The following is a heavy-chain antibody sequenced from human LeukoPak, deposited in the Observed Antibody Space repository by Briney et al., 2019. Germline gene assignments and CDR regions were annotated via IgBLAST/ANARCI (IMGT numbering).Heavy chain of an antibody. CDR2: INPNSGGT. V-gene: IGHV1-2*02. J-gene: IGHJ4*02. Sequence: ASVKVSCKASGYTFTGYYMHWVRQAPGQGLKWMGWINPNSGGTNYAQKFQGRVTMTRDTSISTAYSELSRLRSDDTAVYYCARYCSGGSCVDYWGQGTLVTVSS. D-gene: IGHD2-15*01. CDR1: GYTFTGYY. CDR3: ARYCSGGSCVDY.